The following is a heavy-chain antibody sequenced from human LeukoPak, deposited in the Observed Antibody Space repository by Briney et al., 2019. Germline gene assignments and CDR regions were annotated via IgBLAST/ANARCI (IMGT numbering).Heavy chain of an antibody. CDR2: ISPWDHT. CDR3: AREEKGDLDV. D-gene: IGHD5-24*01. Sequence: GGSLRLSCAASGFTFSSYSMHWVRQTPGKGLGSVSAISPWDHTYYADSVKGRFTISRDNSKNTLYLQMGSLRVEDMAVYYCAREEKGDLDVWGQGTTVAVTS. CDR1: GFTFSSYS. V-gene: IGHV3-64*02. J-gene: IGHJ6*02.